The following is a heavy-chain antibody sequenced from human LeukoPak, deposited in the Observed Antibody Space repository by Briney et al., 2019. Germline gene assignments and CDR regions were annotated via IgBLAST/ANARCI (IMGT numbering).Heavy chain of an antibody. CDR3: AREYYDYVWGSYRYHGMDV. V-gene: IGHV3-7*01. CDR2: IKQDGSEK. D-gene: IGHD3-16*02. Sequence: GGSLRLSCAASAFTFSSYWMSWVRQAPGKGLEWVAKIKQDGSEKYYVDSVKGRFTISRDNAKNSLYLQMNSLRAEDTAVYYCAREYYDYVWGSYRYHGMDVWGQGTTFTVSS. CDR1: AFTFSSYW. J-gene: IGHJ6*02.